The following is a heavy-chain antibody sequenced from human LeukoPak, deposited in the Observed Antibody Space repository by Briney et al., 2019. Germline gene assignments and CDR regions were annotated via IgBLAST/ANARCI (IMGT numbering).Heavy chain of an antibody. D-gene: IGHD4-17*01. V-gene: IGHV3-48*01. CDR2: ISSSSSTI. J-gene: IGHJ4*02. CDR1: GFTFSSYS. CDR3: ARSPTVTRSYFDY. Sequence: GGSLRLSCAASGFTFSSYSMNWVRQAPGKGLEWVSYISSSSSTIYYADSVKGRFTISRDNAKNSLYLQMNSLRAEDTAVYYCARSPTVTRSYFDYWGQGTLVTVSS.